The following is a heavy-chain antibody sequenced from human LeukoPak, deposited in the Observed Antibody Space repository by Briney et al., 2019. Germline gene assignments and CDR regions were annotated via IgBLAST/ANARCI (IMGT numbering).Heavy chain of an antibody. CDR3: ARAYYYDSSGYLDY. Sequence: GRSLRLSCAASGFTFSSYAMHWVRQAPGKGLEWVAVISYDGSNKYYADSVKGRFTISRDNSKNTLHLQMNSLRAEDTAVYYCARAYYYDSSGYLDYWGQGTLVTVSS. D-gene: IGHD3-22*01. V-gene: IGHV3-30-3*01. CDR1: GFTFSSYA. CDR2: ISYDGSNK. J-gene: IGHJ4*02.